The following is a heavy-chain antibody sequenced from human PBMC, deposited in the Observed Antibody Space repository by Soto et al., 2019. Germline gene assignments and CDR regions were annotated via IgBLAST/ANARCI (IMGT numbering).Heavy chain of an antibody. Sequence: EVQLVESGGGLVQPGGSLRLSCAASGFPFASYSMHWVRQAPGKGLEWLSYITDFTSSTIYYADSVRGRFTVSRDNARNSLYLQMNSLRDEDTAVYYCARVKGPTLETNYLDYWGQGTLVTVSS. CDR3: ARVKGPTLETNYLDY. J-gene: IGHJ4*02. CDR1: GFPFASYS. V-gene: IGHV3-48*02. CDR2: ITDFTSSTI.